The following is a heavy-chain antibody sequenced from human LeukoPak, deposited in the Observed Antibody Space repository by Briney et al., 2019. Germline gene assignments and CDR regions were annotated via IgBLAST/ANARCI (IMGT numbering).Heavy chain of an antibody. CDR2: IHPSGST. J-gene: IGHJ4*02. CDR3: ARDWKDHFDY. V-gene: IGHV4-61*02. Sequence: SQTLSLTCTVSGGSISSGSYYWSWIRQPAGKGLEWIGRIHPSGSTNYNPSLKSRVTISIDTPKNQFSLKLSSVTAADTAVYYCARDWKDHFDYWGQGTLVTVSS. D-gene: IGHD1-1*01. CDR1: GGSISSGSYY.